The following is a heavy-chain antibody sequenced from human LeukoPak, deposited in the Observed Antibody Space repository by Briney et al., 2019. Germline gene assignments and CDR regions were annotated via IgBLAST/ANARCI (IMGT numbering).Heavy chain of an antibody. D-gene: IGHD2-2*01. CDR3: AKRRGEVPTASLDY. J-gene: IGHJ4*02. V-gene: IGHV3-23*01. CDR1: GFTFSGYA. CDR2: TSGSGGSP. Sequence: GGSLRLSCAASGFTFSGYAMSWVRQAPGKGLEWVSGTSGSGGSPSYADSVKGRFTISRDNSKNTLYLQMNSLRAEDTAMYYCAKRRGEVPTASLDYWGQGTLVTVSS.